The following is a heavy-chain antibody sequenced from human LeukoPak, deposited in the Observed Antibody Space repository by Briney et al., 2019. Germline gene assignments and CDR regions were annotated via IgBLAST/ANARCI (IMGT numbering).Heavy chain of an antibody. CDR2: IETDGTGA. CDR1: GFTFSSDR. D-gene: IGHD2-8*01. V-gene: IGHV3-74*03. Sequence: PGGSLRLSCIASGFTFSSDRMHWVRHVPGKGLVWVPRIETDGTGAVYADAVEGRFTISRDNAKNMLYLQMNSLRAEDTAVYYCVRGGFNGNWGQGTLVTVSS. CDR3: VRGGFNGN. J-gene: IGHJ4*02.